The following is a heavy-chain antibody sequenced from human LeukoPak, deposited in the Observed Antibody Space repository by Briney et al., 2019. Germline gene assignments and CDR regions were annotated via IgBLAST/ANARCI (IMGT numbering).Heavy chain of an antibody. CDR2: IYTSGST. V-gene: IGHV4-4*07. J-gene: IGHJ4*02. CDR3: ARASRSAFDY. Sequence: SETLSLPCTVSGGSISSYYCSWLRQPAGKGLEWIGRIYTSGSTNYNPSLKSRVTMSVDTSKNQFSLRLSSVTAADTAVYYCARASRSAFDYWGQGTLVTVSS. CDR1: GGSISSYY.